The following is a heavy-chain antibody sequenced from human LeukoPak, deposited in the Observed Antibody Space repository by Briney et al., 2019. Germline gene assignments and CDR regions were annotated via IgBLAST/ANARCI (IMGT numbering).Heavy chain of an antibody. CDR2: IGTAGDT. CDR3: ARGGRFRESDY. J-gene: IGHJ4*02. CDR1: GFTFSSYD. V-gene: IGHV3-13*01. D-gene: IGHD3-10*01. Sequence: GGSLRLSCAASGFTFSSYDMHWVRQATGKGLEWVSAIGTAGDTYYPGSVKGRFTISRENAKNSLYLQMNSLRAGDTAVYYCARGGRFRESDYWGQGTLVTVSS.